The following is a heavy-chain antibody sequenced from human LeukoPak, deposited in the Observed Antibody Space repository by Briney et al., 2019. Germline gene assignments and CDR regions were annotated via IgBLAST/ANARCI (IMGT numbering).Heavy chain of an antibody. V-gene: IGHV3-23*01. J-gene: IGHJ4*02. CDR1: GFTFSSYA. D-gene: IGHD5-24*01. CDR2: ISSSGGST. Sequence: PGGSLRLSCAASGFTFSSYAMSWVRQAPGKGLEWVSTISSSGGSTYYADSVKGRFTISRDNSKNTLYLQMNSLRAEDTAVYFCAKGSRDGYNSGVYWGQGTLVTVSS. CDR3: AKGSRDGYNSGVY.